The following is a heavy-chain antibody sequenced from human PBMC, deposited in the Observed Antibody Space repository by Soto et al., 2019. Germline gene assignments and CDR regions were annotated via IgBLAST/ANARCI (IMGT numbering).Heavy chain of an antibody. V-gene: IGHV4-34*01. CDR1: SGSFSGYY. D-gene: IGHD3-10*01. Sequence: ETLSLTCAVYSGSFSGYYWSWIRQPPGKGLEWIGEINHSGSTNYNPSLKSRVTISVDTSKNQFSLKLSSVTAADTAVYYCARAPLLWFGELIGVYYYMDVWGKGTTVTVSS. CDR3: ARAPLLWFGELIGVYYYMDV. CDR2: INHSGST. J-gene: IGHJ6*03.